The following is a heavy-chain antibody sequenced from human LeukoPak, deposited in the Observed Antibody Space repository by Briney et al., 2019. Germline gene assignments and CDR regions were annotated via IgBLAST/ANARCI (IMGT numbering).Heavy chain of an antibody. Sequence: GGSLRLSCAASGFTLSGSAMHWVRQASGKGLEWVGRIRSKANSYATAYAASVKGRFTISRDDSKNTAYLQMNSLKTEDTAVYYCTRLDRGDCYAYWGQGTLATVSS. D-gene: IGHD2-21*02. V-gene: IGHV3-73*01. J-gene: IGHJ4*02. CDR2: IRSKANSYAT. CDR3: TRLDRGDCYAY. CDR1: GFTLSGSA.